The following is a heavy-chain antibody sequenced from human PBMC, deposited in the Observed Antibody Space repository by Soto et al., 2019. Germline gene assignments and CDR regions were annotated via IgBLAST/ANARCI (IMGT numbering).Heavy chain of an antibody. J-gene: IGHJ4*02. CDR3: AGRNGGWYS. V-gene: IGHV4-34*01. CDR2: INHSGST. Sequence: PSETLSLTCAVYGGSFSGYYWSWIRQPPGKGLEWIGEINHSGSTNYNPSLKSRVTISVDTSKNQFSLKLSSVTAADTAVYYCAGRNGGWYSWGQGTLVTVSS. D-gene: IGHD6-19*01. CDR1: GGSFSGYY.